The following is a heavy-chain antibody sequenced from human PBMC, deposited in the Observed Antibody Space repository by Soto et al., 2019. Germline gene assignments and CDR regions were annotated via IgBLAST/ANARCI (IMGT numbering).Heavy chain of an antibody. V-gene: IGHV4-31*03. Sequence: LSLTCTVSGGSISSGGYYWSWIRQHPGKGLEWIGYIYYSGSTYYNPSLKSRVTISVDTSKNQFSLKLSSVTAADTAVYYCARAPEMTGTDWFDPWGQGTLVPSPQ. J-gene: IGHJ5*02. CDR3: ARAPEMTGTDWFDP. D-gene: IGHD1-1*01. CDR2: IYYSGST. CDR1: GGSISSGGYY.